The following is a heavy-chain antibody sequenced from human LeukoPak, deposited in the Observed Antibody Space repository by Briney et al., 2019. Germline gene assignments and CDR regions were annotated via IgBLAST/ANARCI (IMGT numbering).Heavy chain of an antibody. CDR2: IHYDGKI. D-gene: IGHD2-21*01. Sequence: QPGGSLRLSCAASGFSVSGKFMSWFRQAPGKGLEWVSIIHYDGKIRYAGSVGGRFTIYRDDSENTLFLQMNSLRVDDTAVYFCASGDGYLQPYWGQGTLVTVSS. V-gene: IGHV3-53*01. CDR3: ASGDGYLQPY. CDR1: GFSVSGKF. J-gene: IGHJ4*02.